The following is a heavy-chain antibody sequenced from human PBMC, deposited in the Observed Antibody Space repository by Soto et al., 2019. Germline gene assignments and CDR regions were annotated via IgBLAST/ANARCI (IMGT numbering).Heavy chain of an antibody. J-gene: IGHJ4*02. CDR2: INHSGST. CDR1: GGSFSGYY. V-gene: IGHV4-34*01. CDR3: ARSPLPYYYDSSGYHGDY. D-gene: IGHD3-22*01. Sequence: SETLSLTCAVYGGSFSGYYWSWIRQPPGKGLEWIGEINHSGSTNYNPSLKSRVTVSVDTSKNQFSLKLSSVTAADTAVYYCARSPLPYYYDSSGYHGDYWGQGTLVTVSS.